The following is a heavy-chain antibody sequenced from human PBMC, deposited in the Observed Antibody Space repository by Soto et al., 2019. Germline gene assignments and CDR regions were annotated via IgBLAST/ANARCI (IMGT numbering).Heavy chain of an antibody. CDR2: MNPNSGNT. V-gene: IGHV1-8*01. CDR1: GYSFTSYD. Sequence: QVQLVQSGAEVKKPGASEKDSCKAAGYSFTSYDINWVRQATGQGLEWMGWMNPNSGNTGYAQKFQGRVTMTRDTSITTAYMELSSLRSEDTAVYYCARGKSLEIWGQGTLVTVSS. J-gene: IGHJ4*02. D-gene: IGHD1-1*01. CDR3: ARGKSLEI.